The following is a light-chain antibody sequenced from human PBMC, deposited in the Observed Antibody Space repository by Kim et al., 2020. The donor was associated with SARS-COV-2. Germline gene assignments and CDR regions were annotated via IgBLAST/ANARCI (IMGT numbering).Light chain of an antibody. CDR2: DAS. CDR1: QSVNTF. Sequence: IVLTQSPVTLSLSPGERATLSCRASQSVNTFLAWYQQRPGQAPRLLIYDASRRAAGVPARFSASGSGTDFTLTISSLEPDDFAIYYCQQGGNWPPITFGQGTRLEVK. J-gene: IGKJ5*01. CDR3: QQGGNWPPIT. V-gene: IGKV3-11*01.